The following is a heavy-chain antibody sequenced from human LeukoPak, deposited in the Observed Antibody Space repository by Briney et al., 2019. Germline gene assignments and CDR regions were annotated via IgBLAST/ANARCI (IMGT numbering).Heavy chain of an antibody. Sequence: SETLSLTCTVSGDSISSGDYFWSWIRQPAGKGLEWVGRISTSGKTNSNPSLNNRVTLSLDTSKNHFSLKLSSVTAADTAVYYCAKGAGPPWYDPWGQGTLVIVSS. CDR2: ISTSGKT. V-gene: IGHV4-61*02. J-gene: IGHJ5*02. D-gene: IGHD6-19*01. CDR1: GDSISSGDYF. CDR3: AKGAGPPWYDP.